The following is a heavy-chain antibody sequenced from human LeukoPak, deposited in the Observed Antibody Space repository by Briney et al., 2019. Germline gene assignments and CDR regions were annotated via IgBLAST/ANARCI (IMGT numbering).Heavy chain of an antibody. Sequence: SETLSLTCAVYGGSFSGYYWSWIRQPPGKGLEWIGEINHSGSTNYNPSLKSRVTISVDTSKNQFSLKLSSVTAADTAVYYCASILYCSSTSCLTKDDYWGQGTLVTVSS. J-gene: IGHJ4*02. D-gene: IGHD2-2*01. CDR1: GGSFSGYY. CDR2: INHSGST. CDR3: ASILYCSSTSCLTKDDY. V-gene: IGHV4-34*01.